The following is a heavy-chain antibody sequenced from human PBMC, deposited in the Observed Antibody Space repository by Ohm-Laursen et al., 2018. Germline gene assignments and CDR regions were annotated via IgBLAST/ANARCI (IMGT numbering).Heavy chain of an antibody. J-gene: IGHJ4*02. CDR2: IIPILGIA. V-gene: IGHV1-69*04. CDR3: ARVSEAAGTDY. Sequence: SVKVSCKASGGTFSSYAISWVRQAPGQGLEWMGRIIPILGIANYAQKFQGRVTITAGKSTSTAYMELSSLRSEDTAVYYCARVSEAAGTDYWGQGTLVTVSS. D-gene: IGHD6-13*01. CDR1: GGTFSSYA.